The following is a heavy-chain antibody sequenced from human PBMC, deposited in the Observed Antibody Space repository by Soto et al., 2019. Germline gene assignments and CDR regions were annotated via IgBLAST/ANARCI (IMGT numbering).Heavy chain of an antibody. CDR2: INHSGST. D-gene: IGHD3-3*01. CDR1: GGSFSGYY. CDR3: ARGPRPPLRFLDKPCGFDP. Sequence: PSETLSLTCAVYGGSFSGYYWSWIRQPPGKGLEWIGEINHSGSTNYNPSLKSRVTISVDTSKNQFSLKLSSVTAVDTAVYYCARGPRPPLRFLDKPCGFDPWGQGTLVTVSS. V-gene: IGHV4-34*01. J-gene: IGHJ5*02.